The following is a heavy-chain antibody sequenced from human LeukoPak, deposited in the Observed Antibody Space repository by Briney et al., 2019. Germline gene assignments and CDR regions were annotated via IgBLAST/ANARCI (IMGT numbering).Heavy chain of an antibody. D-gene: IGHD4-11*01. Sequence: QPGGSLRLSCSASGFTFSSYGMHWVRQAPGKGLEYVSAIRSNGGSTYYADSVRGRFTISRDNSKNTLYLQMSSLRAEDTAVYYCVKAPLTIVAFDYWGQGTLVTVSS. CDR3: VKAPLTIVAFDY. CDR1: GFTFSSYG. CDR2: IRSNGGST. V-gene: IGHV3-64D*09. J-gene: IGHJ4*02.